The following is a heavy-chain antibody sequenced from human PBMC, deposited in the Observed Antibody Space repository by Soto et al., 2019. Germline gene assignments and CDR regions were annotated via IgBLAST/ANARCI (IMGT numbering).Heavy chain of an antibody. V-gene: IGHV1-69*06. D-gene: IGHD5-12*01. J-gene: IGHJ4*02. CDR2: IIPIFGTA. CDR3: ARVYSGYDGSDY. Sequence: ASVKVSCKASGGTFSSYAISWVRQAPGQGLEWMGGIIPIFGTANYAQKFQGRVTITADKSTSTAYMELSSLRSEDTAVYYCARVYSGYDGSDYWGQGTLVTVSS. CDR1: GGTFSSYA.